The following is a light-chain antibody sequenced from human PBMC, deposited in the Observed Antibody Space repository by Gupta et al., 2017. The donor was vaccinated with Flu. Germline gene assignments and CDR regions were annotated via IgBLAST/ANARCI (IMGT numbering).Light chain of an antibody. CDR3: QQANSLPLT. CDR1: LITSR. Sequence: DRVISTCRASLITSRLAWYQQQPGKAPKLLIYSTSSLESGVPSRFSGSGSGTDFTLTISSLQPEDFATYYCQQANSLPLTFGGGTKVEIK. J-gene: IGKJ4*02. V-gene: IGKV1-12*01. CDR2: STS.